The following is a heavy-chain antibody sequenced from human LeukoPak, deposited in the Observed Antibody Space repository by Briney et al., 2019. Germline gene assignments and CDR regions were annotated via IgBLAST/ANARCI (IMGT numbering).Heavy chain of an antibody. J-gene: IGHJ4*02. D-gene: IGHD5-12*01. CDR3: AIKWRGFDY. CDR1: GYTFTSYY. Sequence: ASVKVSCKASGYTFTSYYMHWVRQAPGQGLEWMGIINPSGGSTSYAQKFQGRVTMTEDTPTDTAYMELSSLRSEDTAVYYCAIKWRGFDYWGQGTLVTVSS. CDR2: INPSGGST. V-gene: IGHV1-46*01.